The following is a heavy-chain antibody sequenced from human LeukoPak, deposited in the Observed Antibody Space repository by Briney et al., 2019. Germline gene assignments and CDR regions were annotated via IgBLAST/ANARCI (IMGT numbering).Heavy chain of an antibody. CDR2: IYYSGNT. CDR3: ARHRDRRYMDV. V-gene: IGHV4-39*01. D-gene: IGHD2-15*01. J-gene: IGHJ6*03. Sequence: SETLSLTCTVSGGSVRSSSHYWGWIRQPPGKGQEWIGSIYYSGNTYYNPSLESRVTISVDTSKNQFSLKLRSVTAADTAVYYCARHRDRRYMDVWGKGTTVTVSS. CDR1: GGSVRSSSHY.